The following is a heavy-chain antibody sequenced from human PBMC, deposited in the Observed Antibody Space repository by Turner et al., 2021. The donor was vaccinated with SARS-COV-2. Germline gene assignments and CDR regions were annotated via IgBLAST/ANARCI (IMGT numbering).Heavy chain of an antibody. V-gene: IGHV3-74*01. Sequence: VQLVESGGDFLHPGGCLRLSSVGSGYTFSDHWMHWVRQGPGKGLVWVSRIGDDGSSASYGGSVRGRFTVSRDNAKNTLYLQMNSLRPDDTGVYYCTRRGIAAAGNDYWGQGTLVTVSS. CDR3: TRRGIAAAGNDY. D-gene: IGHD6-13*01. J-gene: IGHJ4*02. CDR1: GYTFSDHW. CDR2: IGDDGSSA.